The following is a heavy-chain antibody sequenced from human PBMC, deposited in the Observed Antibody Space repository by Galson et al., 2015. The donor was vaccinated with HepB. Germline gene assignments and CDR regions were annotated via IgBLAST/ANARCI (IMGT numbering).Heavy chain of an antibody. CDR2: IIPIFGTA. CDR1: GGTFSSYA. D-gene: IGHD2-2*01. J-gene: IGHJ6*03. CDR3: ASAPPAAMTYYYYYMDV. Sequence: SVKVSCKASGGTFSSYAISWVRQAPGQGLEWMGGIIPIFGTANYAQKFQGRVTITADESTSTAYMELSSLRSEDTAVYYCASAPPAAMTYYYYYMDVWGKGTTVTVSS. V-gene: IGHV1-69*13.